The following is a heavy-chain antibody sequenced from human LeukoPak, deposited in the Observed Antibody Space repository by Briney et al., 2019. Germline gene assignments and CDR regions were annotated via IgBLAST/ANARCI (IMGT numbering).Heavy chain of an antibody. J-gene: IGHJ4*02. D-gene: IGHD5-18*01. CDR3: ASPKGRIQLWLPGY. CDR2: IKQDGSGT. V-gene: IGHV3-7*01. Sequence: PGGSLRLSCAASGFTFSSYWMSWVRQAPGKGLEWVANIKQDGSGTYYVDSVKGRFTISRDNTKNSLYLQMNSLRAEDTAVYYCASPKGRIQLWLPGYWGQGALVTVSS. CDR1: GFTFSSYW.